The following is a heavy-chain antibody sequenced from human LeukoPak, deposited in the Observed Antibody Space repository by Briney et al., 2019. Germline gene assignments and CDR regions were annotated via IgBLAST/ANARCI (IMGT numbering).Heavy chain of an antibody. CDR2: INSNTGNP. CDR3: ARDVVVVPAAINYPARHFDY. D-gene: IGHD2-2*01. Sequence: SVKVFCKASGYTFTSYAMNWVRQAPGQGLEWMGWINSNTGNPTYAQGFTGRFVFSLDTSVSTAYMQISSLKAEDTAVYYCARDVVVVPAAINYPARHFDYWGQGTLVTVSS. J-gene: IGHJ4*02. V-gene: IGHV7-4-1*02. CDR1: GYTFTSYA.